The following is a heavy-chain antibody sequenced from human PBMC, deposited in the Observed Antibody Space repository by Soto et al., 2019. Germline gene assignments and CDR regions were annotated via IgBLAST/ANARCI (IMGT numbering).Heavy chain of an antibody. CDR3: AGGFSSVVFDV. V-gene: IGHV4-59*01. Sequence: SETLSLTCTVSGGSISSYYWSWTRQPPGKGLEWIGYFYYGGSTNYNPSLKSRVTISIDTSKNQFSLNLFSVTAADTAVYYCAGGFSSVVFDVWGQGKMVTVS. J-gene: IGHJ3*01. CDR2: FYYGGST. D-gene: IGHD6-19*01. CDR1: GGSISSYY.